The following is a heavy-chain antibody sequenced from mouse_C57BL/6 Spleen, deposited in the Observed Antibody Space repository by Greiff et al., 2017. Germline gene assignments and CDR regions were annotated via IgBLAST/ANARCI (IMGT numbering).Heavy chain of an antibody. CDR3: ARGGFAY. V-gene: IGHV1-54*01. CDR2: INPGSGGT. Sequence: QVQLQQSGAELVRPGTSVKVSCKASGYAFTNYLIEWVKQRPGQGLEWIGVINPGSGGTNYNEKFKGKATLTADKSSSTAYMQLSSLTSEGSAVYFCARGGFAYWGQGTLVTVSA. CDR1: GYAFTNYL. J-gene: IGHJ3*01.